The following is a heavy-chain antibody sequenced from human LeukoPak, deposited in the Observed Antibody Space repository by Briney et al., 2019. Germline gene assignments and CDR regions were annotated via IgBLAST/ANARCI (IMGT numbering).Heavy chain of an antibody. CDR1: GYSISSGYY. J-gene: IGHJ4*02. CDR2: IYHSGST. D-gene: IGHD3-9*01. Sequence: SETLSLTCTVSGYSISSGYYWGWIRQPPGKGLEWIGSIYHSGSTYYNPSLKSRVTISVDTSKNQFSLKLSSVTAADTAVYYCARDIRYFDWLKGEYWGQGTLVTVSS. CDR3: ARDIRYFDWLKGEY. V-gene: IGHV4-38-2*02.